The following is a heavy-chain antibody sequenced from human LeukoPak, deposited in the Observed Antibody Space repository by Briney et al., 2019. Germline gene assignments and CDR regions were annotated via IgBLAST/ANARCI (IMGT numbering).Heavy chain of an antibody. CDR3: ARDHYYDGRGRFDP. Sequence: SETLSLTCTVSGGSVTSGIYHWGWIRQSPGKGLEWIGSVYFDGGTHYNPSLQSRVTVSIDTSKNQFSLRLSSVTAADPALYYCARDHYYDGRGRFDPWGQGTLVTVSS. V-gene: IGHV4-39*07. D-gene: IGHD3-16*01. CDR1: GGSVTSGIYH. CDR2: VYFDGGT. J-gene: IGHJ5*02.